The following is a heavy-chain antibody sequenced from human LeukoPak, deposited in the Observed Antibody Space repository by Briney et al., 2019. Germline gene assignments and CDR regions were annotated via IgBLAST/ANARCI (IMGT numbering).Heavy chain of an antibody. CDR3: ARDPVHYYDSSGYWRY. Sequence: GGSLRLSCAASGFTFSSYAMHWVRQAPGKGLEWVAVISYDGSNKKYGDSVKGRFTISRDNSKNTLDLQMNSLRAEDTAVYYCARDPVHYYDSSGYWRYWGQGTLVTVSS. J-gene: IGHJ4*02. CDR2: ISYDGSNK. D-gene: IGHD3-22*01. V-gene: IGHV3-30*04. CDR1: GFTFSSYA.